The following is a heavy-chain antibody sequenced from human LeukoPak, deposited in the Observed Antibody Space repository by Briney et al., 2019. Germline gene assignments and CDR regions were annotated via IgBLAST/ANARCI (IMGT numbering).Heavy chain of an antibody. J-gene: IGHJ4*02. D-gene: IGHD5-18*01. V-gene: IGHV4-34*01. CDR1: GGSFSNYY. Sequence: PSETLSLTCAVYGGSFSNYYWNWIRQPPGKGLEWIGEINHSGSTNYNPSLKSRVTISVDTSKNQFSLRLSSVTAADTAVYYCVRGLDGYSDALGYWGQGTLVTVSS. CDR2: INHSGST. CDR3: VRGLDGYSDALGY.